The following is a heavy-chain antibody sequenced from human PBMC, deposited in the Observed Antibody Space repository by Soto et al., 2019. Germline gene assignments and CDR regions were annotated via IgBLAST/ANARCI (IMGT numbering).Heavy chain of an antibody. D-gene: IGHD2-15*01. CDR3: ASIGLVRVAAQPTNYYYYGMDV. CDR1: GYTFTSYG. CDR2: ISAYNGNT. J-gene: IGHJ6*02. Sequence: QVQLVQSGAEVKKPGASVKVSCKASGYTFTSYGISWVRQAPGQGLEWMGWISAYNGNTNYAQKLQGRVTMPTDTSTSTAYMELRSLRSDDTAVYYCASIGLVRVAAQPTNYYYYGMDVWGQGTTVTVSS. V-gene: IGHV1-18*01.